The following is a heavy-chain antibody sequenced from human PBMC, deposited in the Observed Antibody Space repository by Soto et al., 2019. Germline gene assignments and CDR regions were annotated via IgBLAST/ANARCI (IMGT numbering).Heavy chain of an antibody. CDR2: IDPSDSYT. J-gene: IGHJ4*02. CDR1: GYSFTSYW. V-gene: IGHV5-10-1*01. D-gene: IGHD6-13*01. Sequence: EVQLVQSGAEVKKHGESLRISCKGSGYSFTSYWISWVRQMPGKGLEWMGRIDPSDSYTNYSPSFQGHVASSADKSISTASRQWSSLKASDTAMYYCARRQAAAGDNDLTFDYWGQGSLVTVSS. CDR3: ARRQAAAGDNDLTFDY.